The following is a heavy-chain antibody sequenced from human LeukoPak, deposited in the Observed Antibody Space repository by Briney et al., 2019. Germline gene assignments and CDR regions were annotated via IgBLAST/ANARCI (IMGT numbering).Heavy chain of an antibody. CDR3: ARGPGIVPDY. Sequence: SETLSLTCAVYGGSFSGYYWSWIRQPPGKGLEWIGEINHSGSTNYNPSLKSRVTISVDTSKNQFSLKLSSVTAADTAVYYCARGPGIVPDYWGQGTLVTVSS. CDR2: INHSGST. D-gene: IGHD3-16*02. CDR1: GGSFSGYY. V-gene: IGHV4-34*01. J-gene: IGHJ4*02.